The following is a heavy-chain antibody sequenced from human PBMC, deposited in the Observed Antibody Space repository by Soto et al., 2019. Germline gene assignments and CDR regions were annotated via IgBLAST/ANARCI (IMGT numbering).Heavy chain of an antibody. CDR1: GFTFSSYA. CDR2: ISGSGGST. V-gene: IGHV3-23*01. Sequence: EVQLLESGGGLVQPGGSLRLSCAASGFTFSSYAMSWVRQAPGKGLEWVSAISGSGGSTYYADSVKGRFTISRDNSKNTLYLQMNSLRAEDTAVYYCAKAGHIVVVPAADDAFDIWGQGTMVTVSS. CDR3: AKAGHIVVVPAADDAFDI. J-gene: IGHJ3*02. D-gene: IGHD2-2*01.